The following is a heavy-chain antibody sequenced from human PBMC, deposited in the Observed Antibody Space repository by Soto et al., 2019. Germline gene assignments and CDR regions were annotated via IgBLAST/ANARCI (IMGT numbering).Heavy chain of an antibody. CDR1: GYTLTELS. D-gene: IGHD2-8*01. V-gene: IGHV1-24*01. CDR3: ATVTPFIVLMVYAPSLYPNDAFDI. J-gene: IGHJ3*02. Sequence: ASVKVSCKVSGYTLTELSMHWVRQAPGKGLEWMGGFDPEDGETIYAQKFQGTVTMTEDTSTDTAYMELSSLRSEDTAVYYFATVTPFIVLMVYAPSLYPNDAFDIWGQGTMVTVSS. CDR2: FDPEDGET.